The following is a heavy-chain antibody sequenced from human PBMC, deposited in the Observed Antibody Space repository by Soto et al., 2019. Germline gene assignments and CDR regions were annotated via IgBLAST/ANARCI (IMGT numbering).Heavy chain of an antibody. CDR1: GFTFSSYG. CDR2: ISYDGSNK. J-gene: IGHJ6*02. D-gene: IGHD3-10*01. Sequence: QVQLVESGGGVVQPGRSLRLSCAASGFTFSSYGMHWVRQAPGKGLEWVAVISYDGSNKYYADSVKGRFTISRDNSKNTLYLQMNSRRNEDTAVYYCAKDLGRRTYYYGSGSPDVWGQGTTVTVSS. V-gene: IGHV3-30*18. CDR3: AKDLGRRTYYYGSGSPDV.